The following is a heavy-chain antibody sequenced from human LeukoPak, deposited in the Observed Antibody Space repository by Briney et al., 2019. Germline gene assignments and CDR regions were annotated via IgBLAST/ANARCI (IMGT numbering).Heavy chain of an antibody. CDR1: GFTFSSYT. CDR3: ARDRNFPAYYIDY. CDR2: ITTGDGNT. V-gene: IGHV3-23*01. J-gene: IGHJ4*02. D-gene: IGHD1-14*01. Sequence: PGGSLRLSCTASGFTFSSYTMTWVRQAPGKGLKWVSTITTGDGNTYYADSVKGRFTVSRDDSKNTLYLQMNSLRAEDTAVYYCARDRNFPAYYIDYWGQGTLVTVSS.